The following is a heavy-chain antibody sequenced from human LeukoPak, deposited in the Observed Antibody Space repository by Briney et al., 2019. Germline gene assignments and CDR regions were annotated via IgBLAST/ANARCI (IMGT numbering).Heavy chain of an antibody. D-gene: IGHD2-2*01. V-gene: IGHV3-74*01. CDR2: IGSDGGST. Sequence: GESLKISCAASGFTFSYYWMLWLRQTPGKGLVSVARIGSDGGSTRYADSVKGRFTISRDNAKNTLYLQLNSLSADDTGIYYCARGDTNGIDYWGQGTLVTVSS. CDR1: GFTFSYYW. CDR3: ARGDTNGIDY. J-gene: IGHJ4*02.